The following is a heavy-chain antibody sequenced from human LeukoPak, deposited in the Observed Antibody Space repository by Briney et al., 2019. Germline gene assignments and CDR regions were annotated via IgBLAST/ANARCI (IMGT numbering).Heavy chain of an antibody. Sequence: GGSLRLSCAASGFTFSSYSMNWVRQAPGKGLEWVSSISSSSSYIYYADSVKGRFTISRDNAKNSLYLQMNSLRAEDTAVYYCARGYYDILTVYYRGLDYWGQGTLVTVSS. D-gene: IGHD3-9*01. J-gene: IGHJ4*02. V-gene: IGHV3-21*01. CDR3: ARGYYDILTVYYRGLDY. CDR2: ISSSSSYI. CDR1: GFTFSSYS.